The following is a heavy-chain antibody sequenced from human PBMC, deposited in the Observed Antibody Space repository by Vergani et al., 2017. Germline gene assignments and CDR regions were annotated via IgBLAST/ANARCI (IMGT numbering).Heavy chain of an antibody. CDR3: ARTYCSGGSCYLGVGQNWFDP. J-gene: IGHJ5*02. V-gene: IGHV1-69*02. D-gene: IGHD2-15*01. CDR1: GGTFSSYT. CDR2: IIPILGIA. Sequence: QVQLVQSGAEVKKPGSSVKVSCKASGGTFSSYTISWVRQAPGQGLEWMGRIIPILGIANYAQKIQGRVTITTYESTSTVYMDLSSLRSEDTAVYYCARTYCSGGSCYLGVGQNWFDPWGQGTLVTVSS.